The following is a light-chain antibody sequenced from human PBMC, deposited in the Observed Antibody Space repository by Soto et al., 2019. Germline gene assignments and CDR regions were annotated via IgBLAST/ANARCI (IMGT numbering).Light chain of an antibody. J-gene: IGKJ1*01. CDR2: NTS. V-gene: IGKV3-20*01. Sequence: EIVLTQSPGTLSLSPGERATLSCRASQSVSVNYLAWYQQKPGQAPSLLIYNTSSRATGIPDRVSGSGSGTDFSLTISSLEPEDFAVYYCQQCGSSPWTFGQGTKVEVK. CDR3: QQCGSSPWT. CDR1: QSVSVNY.